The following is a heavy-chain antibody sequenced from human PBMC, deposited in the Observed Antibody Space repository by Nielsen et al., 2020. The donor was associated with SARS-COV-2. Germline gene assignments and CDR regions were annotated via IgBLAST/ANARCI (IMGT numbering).Heavy chain of an antibody. J-gene: IGHJ2*01. D-gene: IGHD3-10*01. Sequence: GGSLRLSFAASGFTFEDYGMSWVRQAPGKGLEWVSGINWTGGSTGYADSVKGRLTISRDNAKNSLYLQMNSLRAEDTALYHGARDQYRLLWFVNPGYFDLWGRGTLVTVSS. CDR2: INWTGGST. V-gene: IGHV3-20*02. CDR3: ARDQYRLLWFVNPGYFDL. CDR1: GFTFEDYG.